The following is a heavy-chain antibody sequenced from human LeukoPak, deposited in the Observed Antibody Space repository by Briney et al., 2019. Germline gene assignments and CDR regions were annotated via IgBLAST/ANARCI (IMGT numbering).Heavy chain of an antibody. V-gene: IGHV3-33*01. CDR1: GFTFSHYG. CDR3: ARLKDDVTKLDY. D-gene: IGHD2-8*01. Sequence: GGSLRLSCEASGFTFSHYGMHWVRQAPGKGLEWVAVIWSDGTNQYYADSVKGRFTISRDNFKNMVSLQMSRLRVEDTAVYYCARLKDDVTKLDYWGQGTLVTVSS. J-gene: IGHJ4*02. CDR2: IWSDGTNQ.